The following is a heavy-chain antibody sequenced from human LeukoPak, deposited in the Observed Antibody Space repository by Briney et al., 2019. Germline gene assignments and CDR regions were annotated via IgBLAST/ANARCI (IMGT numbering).Heavy chain of an antibody. D-gene: IGHD2-2*01. CDR2: INTYSGGT. CDR1: GYTFTDYY. V-gene: IGHV1-2*02. J-gene: IGHJ6*02. CDR3: ARVGYCSSTSCPIDYYGMDV. Sequence: ASVKVSCKASGYTFTDYYMHWVRQAPGQGLEWMGWINTYSGGTNYAQKFQGRVTMTRDTSISTAYMELSRLRSDDTAVYYCARVGYCSSTSCPIDYYGMDVWGQGTTVTVSS.